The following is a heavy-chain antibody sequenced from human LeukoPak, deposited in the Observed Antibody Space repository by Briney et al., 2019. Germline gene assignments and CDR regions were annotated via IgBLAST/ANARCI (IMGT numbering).Heavy chain of an antibody. CDR3: ARVWAAAGTRVVDY. J-gene: IGHJ4*02. CDR2: INPNSGGT. Sequence: GASVKVSCEASGYTFTGYYMHWVRQAPGQGLEWMGWINPNSGGTNYAQKFQGRVTMTRDTSINTAFMELSRLRSDDTAVYYCARVWAAAGTRVVDYWGQGTLVTVSS. CDR1: GYTFTGYY. D-gene: IGHD6-13*01. V-gene: IGHV1-2*02.